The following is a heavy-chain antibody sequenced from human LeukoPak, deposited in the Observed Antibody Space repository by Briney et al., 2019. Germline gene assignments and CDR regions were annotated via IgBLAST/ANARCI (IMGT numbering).Heavy chain of an antibody. CDR1: GFTFSNYA. V-gene: IGHV3-23*01. CDR3: ARLAVAGTISLRWFDP. D-gene: IGHD6-19*01. Sequence: PGGSLRLSCAASGFTFSNYALNWVRQAPGKGLEWVSAISGNGASTYYADSVKGRFTISRDSSKNILYLQMNSLRAEDTAVYYCARLAVAGTISLRWFDPWGQGTLVTVSS. CDR2: ISGNGAST. J-gene: IGHJ5*02.